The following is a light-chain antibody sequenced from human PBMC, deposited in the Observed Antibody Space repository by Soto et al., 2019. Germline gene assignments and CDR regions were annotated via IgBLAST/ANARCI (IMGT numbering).Light chain of an antibody. CDR3: SSYTSSSIDYV. CDR2: EVS. V-gene: IGLV2-14*01. Sequence: QSALTQPASVSGSPGQSITISCTGNSSDVGGYNYVSWYQQHPGKDPKLMIYEVSNRPSGVSNRFSGSKSGNTASLTISGLQAEDGADYYCSSYTSSSIDYVFGTGTKLTVL. J-gene: IGLJ1*01. CDR1: SSDVGGYNY.